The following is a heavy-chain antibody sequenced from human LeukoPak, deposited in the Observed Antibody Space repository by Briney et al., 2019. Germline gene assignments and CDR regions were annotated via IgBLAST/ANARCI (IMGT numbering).Heavy chain of an antibody. CDR1: GFTFSTYD. CDR3: AKSAGYYLDY. Sequence: GGSLRLSCAASGFTFSTYDMHWVRQTPGKGLEWVAFMRYDGSNKYYADSVKGRFTISRDNSKNTLYLQMNSLRAEDTAVYYCAKSAGYYLDYWGQGTLVTVSS. J-gene: IGHJ4*02. D-gene: IGHD3-22*01. CDR2: MRYDGSNK. V-gene: IGHV3-30*02.